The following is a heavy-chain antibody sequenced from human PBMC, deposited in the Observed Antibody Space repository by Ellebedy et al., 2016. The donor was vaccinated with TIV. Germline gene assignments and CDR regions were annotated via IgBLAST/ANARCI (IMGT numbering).Heavy chain of an antibody. D-gene: IGHD1-26*01. CDR1: GFTFSSYS. CDR2: ISSSSSYI. V-gene: IGHV3-21*01. J-gene: IGHJ3*02. CDR3: ARVVVGATKSDSHDAFDI. Sequence: PGGSLRLSCAASGFTFSSYSMNWVRQAPGKGLEWVSSISSSSSYIYYADSVKGRFTISRDNAKNSLYLQMNSLRAEDTAVYYCARVVVGATKSDSHDAFDIWGQGTMVTVSS.